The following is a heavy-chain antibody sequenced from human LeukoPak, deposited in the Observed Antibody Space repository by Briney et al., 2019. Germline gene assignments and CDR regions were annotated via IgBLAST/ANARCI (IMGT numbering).Heavy chain of an antibody. V-gene: IGHV4-34*01. CDR2: INHSGST. Sequence: SETLSLTCAVYGGSFSGYYWSWIRQPPGKGLEWIGEINHSGSTNYNPSLKSRVTISVDTSKNQFSLKLSSVTAADTAMYYCARVKDPGGYYYYYYMDVWGKGTTVTVSS. CDR1: GGSFSGYY. CDR3: ARVKDPGGYYYYYYMDV. J-gene: IGHJ6*03. D-gene: IGHD3-16*01.